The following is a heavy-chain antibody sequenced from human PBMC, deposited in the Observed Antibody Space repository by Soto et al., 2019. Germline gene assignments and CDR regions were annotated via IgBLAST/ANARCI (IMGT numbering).Heavy chain of an antibody. CDR1: GFTFSSYS. D-gene: IGHD4-17*01. Sequence: EVQLVESGGGLVKPGGSLRLSCAASGFTFSSYSMNWVRQAPGKGLEWVSSISSSSSYIYYADSVKGRFTISRDNAKNSLYLQMISLRAEDTAVYYCARRGDYGYYFDYWGQGTLVTVSS. CDR3: ARRGDYGYYFDY. CDR2: ISSSSSYI. V-gene: IGHV3-21*01. J-gene: IGHJ4*02.